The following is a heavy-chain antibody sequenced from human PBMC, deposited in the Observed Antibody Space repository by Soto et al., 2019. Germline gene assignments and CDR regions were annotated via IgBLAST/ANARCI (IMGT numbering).Heavy chain of an antibody. D-gene: IGHD1-1*01. CDR3: ARGGGPTDRNNWFDP. CDR2: INSDGSTT. Sequence: QPWGSLRLSCAASGFTCSSYSMNWVRQAPGKGLVWVSHINSDGSTTRYADSVKGRFTISRDNAKNTLYLQMNSLRAEDTAVYYCARGGGPTDRNNWFDPGGQGTLVTVSS. V-gene: IGHV3-74*01. J-gene: IGHJ5*02. CDR1: GFTCSSYS.